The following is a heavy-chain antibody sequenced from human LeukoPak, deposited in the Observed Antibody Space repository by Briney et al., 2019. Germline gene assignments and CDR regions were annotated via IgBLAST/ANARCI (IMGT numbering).Heavy chain of an antibody. Sequence: PGGSLRLSCAASGFTFSSYWTHWVRQAPGKGLVWVSRINSDGSSTSYADSVKGRFTISRDNAKNTLYLQMNSLRAEDTAVYYCARAGYSSGWYVRGQGTLVTVSS. J-gene: IGHJ4*02. D-gene: IGHD6-19*01. V-gene: IGHV3-74*01. CDR2: INSDGSST. CDR3: ARAGYSSGWYV. CDR1: GFTFSSYW.